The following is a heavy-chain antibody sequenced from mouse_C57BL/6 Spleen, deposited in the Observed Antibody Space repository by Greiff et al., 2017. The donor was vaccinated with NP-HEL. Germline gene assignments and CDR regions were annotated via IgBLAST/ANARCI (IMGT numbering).Heavy chain of an antibody. CDR3: ARWELGRGDYFDY. CDR1: GYTFTSYG. V-gene: IGHV1-81*01. CDR2: IYPRRGNT. D-gene: IGHD4-1*01. Sequence: QVQLQQSGAELARPGASVKLSCKASGYTFTSYGISGGKQRTGQGLEWIGEIYPRRGNTYYNEKFKGKATLTADKSSSTAYMELRSLTSEDSAVYFCARWELGRGDYFDYWGQGTTLTVSS. J-gene: IGHJ2*01.